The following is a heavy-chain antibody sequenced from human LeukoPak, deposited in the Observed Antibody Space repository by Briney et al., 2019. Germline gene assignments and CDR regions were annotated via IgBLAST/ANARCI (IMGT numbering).Heavy chain of an antibody. CDR1: GGSISSSSYY. J-gene: IGHJ4*02. D-gene: IGHD4-17*01. CDR2: IYYSGST. CDR3: ARHDYGDYVWDY. Sequence: SETLSLTCTVSGGSISSSSYYWGWIRQPPGKGLEWIGSIYYSGSTYYNPSLKSRVTISVDTSKNQFSLKLSSVTAADTAVYYCARHDYGDYVWDYWGQGTLVTVSS. V-gene: IGHV4-39*01.